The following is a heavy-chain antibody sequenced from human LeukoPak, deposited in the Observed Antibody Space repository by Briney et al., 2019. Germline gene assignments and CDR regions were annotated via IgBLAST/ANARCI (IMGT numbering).Heavy chain of an antibody. CDR3: AARGISWYLDL. CDR1: GYSITSGYY. D-gene: IGHD3-16*01. V-gene: IGHV4-38-2*01. Sequence: PSETLSLTCAVSGYSITSGYYWGWIRQPPGKGLEWIGSIYHSGSTYYNPSLKSRVTISVDTSKNQFSLKLTSVTAADTAVYYCAARGISWYLDLWGRGTLVTVSS. CDR2: IYHSGST. J-gene: IGHJ2*01.